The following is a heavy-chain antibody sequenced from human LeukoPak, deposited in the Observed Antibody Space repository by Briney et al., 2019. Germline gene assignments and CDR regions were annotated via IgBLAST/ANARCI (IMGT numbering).Heavy chain of an antibody. CDR3: AKDRLWFGELLYGMDV. V-gene: IGHV3-30*18. CDR2: ISYDGSK. CDR1: GFTFSSYG. J-gene: IGHJ6*02. Sequence: SGGSLRLSCAASGFTFSSYGMHWVRQAPGKGLEWVAVISYDGSKYYADSVKGRFTISRDNSKNTLYLQMNSLRAEDTAVYYCAKDRLWFGELLYGMDVWGQGTTVTVSS. D-gene: IGHD3-10*01.